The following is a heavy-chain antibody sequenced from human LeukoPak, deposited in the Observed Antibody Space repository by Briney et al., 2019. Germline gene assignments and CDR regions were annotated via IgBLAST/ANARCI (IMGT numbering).Heavy chain of an antibody. CDR2: IYYGGST. CDR3: ARARLDSSGRFDS. Sequence: SETLSLTCTVSGGSISSYYWSWIRQPPGKGLEWIGYIYYGGSTDYNPSLKSRVTISKDTSKAQFSLRLSSVTSADTAVYYCARARLDSSGRFDSWGQGTLVTVSS. CDR1: GGSISSYY. J-gene: IGHJ4*02. D-gene: IGHD3-22*01. V-gene: IGHV4-59*01.